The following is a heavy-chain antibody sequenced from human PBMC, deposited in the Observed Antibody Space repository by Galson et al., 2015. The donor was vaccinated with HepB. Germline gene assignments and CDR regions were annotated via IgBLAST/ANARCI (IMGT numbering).Heavy chain of an antibody. CDR1: GFTFSSYA. J-gene: IGHJ6*02. CDR2: ISSSGDST. Sequence: SLRLSCAASGFTFSSYAMTWVRQAPGKGLEWVSTISSSGDSTYYADSVKGRFTISSDNSKNIQYLQMDSVGAEDTAVYYCAKAWAQSRMSFWSAGYYYGMDVWGQGTTVTVYS. D-gene: IGHD3-3*01. V-gene: IGHV3-23*01. CDR3: AKAWAQSRMSFWSAGYYYGMDV.